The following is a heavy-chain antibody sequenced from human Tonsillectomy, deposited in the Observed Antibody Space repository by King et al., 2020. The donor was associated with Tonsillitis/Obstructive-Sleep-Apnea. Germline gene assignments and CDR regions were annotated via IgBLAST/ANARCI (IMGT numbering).Heavy chain of an antibody. CDR1: NESLSGYY. CDR2: INHSGST. D-gene: IGHD2-15*01. V-gene: IGHV4-34*01. CDR3: ASGVTAASGNYDYYYMDV. Sequence: VQLQQWGAGLLKPSETLSLTCAVYNESLSGYYWSWIRQPPGTGLEWIGEINHSGSTNYNPSLKSRVTISVDTSKNQFSLKLGSVTAADTAVYYCASGVTAASGNYDYYYMDVWGKGTTVTVSS. J-gene: IGHJ6*03.